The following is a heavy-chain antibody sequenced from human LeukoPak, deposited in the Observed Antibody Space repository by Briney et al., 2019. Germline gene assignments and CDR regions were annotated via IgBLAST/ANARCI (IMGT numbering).Heavy chain of an antibody. J-gene: IGHJ6*02. CDR1: GFTFSNYD. V-gene: IGHV3-13*01. Sequence: GGSLRLSCAASGFTFSNYDMHWVRQATGKGLEWVSAIGTAGDTYYPGSVKGRFTISRENAKNSLYLQMNSLRAGDTAVYYCARSVAMGVLGYYGMDVWGQGTTVTVSS. CDR2: IGTAGDT. CDR3: ARSVAMGVLGYYGMDV. D-gene: IGHD2-8*01.